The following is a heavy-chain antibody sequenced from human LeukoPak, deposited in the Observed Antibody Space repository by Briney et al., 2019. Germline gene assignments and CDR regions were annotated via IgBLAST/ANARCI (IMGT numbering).Heavy chain of an antibody. CDR2: ISGTGGTT. Sequence: GGSLRPSCAASGFTFSSFAMSWVRQAPGKGLEWVSGISGTGGTTYYADFVKGRFTISRDNSKNTLYLQMNSLRDEDTAVYYCAKDRQFLEHLFDYWGQGSLVAVSP. D-gene: IGHD3-3*01. CDR1: GFTFSSFA. CDR3: AKDRQFLEHLFDY. V-gene: IGHV3-23*01. J-gene: IGHJ4*02.